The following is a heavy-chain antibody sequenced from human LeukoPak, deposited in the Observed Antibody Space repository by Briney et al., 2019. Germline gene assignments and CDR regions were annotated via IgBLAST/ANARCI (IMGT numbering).Heavy chain of an antibody. CDR1: GFTFSNAW. V-gene: IGHV3-15*01. D-gene: IGHD1-26*01. Sequence: PGGSLRLSCVGSGFTFSNAWMNWVRQAPGKGLEWIGRIKSKPDGGTTDYAAPVKGRFTISRDDSKNTVYLQMNSLKTEDTAVYYCATGDAATVGLDYWGQGTLVTVSS. J-gene: IGHJ4*02. CDR3: ATGDAATVGLDY. CDR2: IKSKPDGGTT.